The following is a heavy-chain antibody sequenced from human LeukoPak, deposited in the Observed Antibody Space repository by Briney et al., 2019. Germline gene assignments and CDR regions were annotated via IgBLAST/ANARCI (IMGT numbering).Heavy chain of an antibody. CDR1: GFTVSSNY. Sequence: PGGSLRLSCAASGFTVSSNYMTWVRQAPGKGLEWVSIIYSGGRTYYADSVKGRFTISRDNSKNTLYLQMNSLRAEDTAVYYCARGGHGWFDPWGQGTLVTVSS. CDR2: IYSGGRT. CDR3: ARGGHGWFDP. J-gene: IGHJ5*02. V-gene: IGHV3-66*01.